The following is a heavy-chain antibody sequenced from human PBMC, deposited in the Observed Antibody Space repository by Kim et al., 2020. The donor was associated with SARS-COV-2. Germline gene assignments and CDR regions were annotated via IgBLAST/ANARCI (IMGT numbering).Heavy chain of an antibody. CDR2: ISYDGSNK. Sequence: GGSLRLSCAASGFTFSSYGMHWVRQAPGKGLEWVAVISYDGSNKYYADSVKGRFTISRDNSKNTLYLQMNSLRAEDTAVYYCAKDRGGYFDWLQEGDYWGQGTLVTVSS. D-gene: IGHD3-9*01. J-gene: IGHJ4*02. V-gene: IGHV3-30*18. CDR1: GFTFSSYG. CDR3: AKDRGGYFDWLQEGDY.